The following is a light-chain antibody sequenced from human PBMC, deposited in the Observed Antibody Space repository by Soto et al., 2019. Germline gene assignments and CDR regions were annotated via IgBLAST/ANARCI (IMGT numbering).Light chain of an antibody. CDR2: GAS. J-gene: IGKJ1*01. Sequence: EIMMTESPGTLSLSPGERATLSCMASQSVSSNLAWYQQIPGQAPGLLIYGASSRATGIPDRFSGSGSGTDFTLTISRLEPEDFAVYYCQQYGSSPRTFGQGTKVDI. V-gene: IGKV3-20*01. CDR1: QSVSSN. CDR3: QQYGSSPRT.